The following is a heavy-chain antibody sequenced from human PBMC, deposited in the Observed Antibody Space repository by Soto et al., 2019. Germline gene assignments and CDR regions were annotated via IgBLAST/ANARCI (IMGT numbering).Heavy chain of an antibody. D-gene: IGHD1-26*01. Sequence: EVQLVESGGGLVQPGGSLRLSCAASGFTFSSYEMNWVRQAPGKGLEWVSYISSSGSTIYYADSVKGRFTISRDNAKNSLYLQMNSLRAEDTAVYYCARVNSGSSFDYWGQGTLVTVSS. CDR3: ARVNSGSSFDY. V-gene: IGHV3-48*03. CDR2: ISSSGSTI. J-gene: IGHJ4*02. CDR1: GFTFSSYE.